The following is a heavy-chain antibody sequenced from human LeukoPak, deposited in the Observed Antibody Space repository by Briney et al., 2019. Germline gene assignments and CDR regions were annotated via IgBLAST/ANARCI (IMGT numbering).Heavy chain of an antibody. J-gene: IGHJ4*02. CDR2: IREERGQE. Sequence: GGSLRLSCVASGLTVSNHWMSWVRQAPGKGLEWVANIREERGQEYYVDSVKGRFTISKNSAKNSLYLQMNTLRVEDTAVYYCARVDSVAIYWGQGTLVTVSS. CDR1: GLTVSNHW. CDR3: ARVDSVAIY. V-gene: IGHV3-7*01. D-gene: IGHD2-2*01.